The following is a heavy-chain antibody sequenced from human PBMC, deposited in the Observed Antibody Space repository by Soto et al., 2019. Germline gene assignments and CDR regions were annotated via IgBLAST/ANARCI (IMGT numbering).Heavy chain of an antibody. V-gene: IGHV4-59*08. Sequence: QVQLQESGPGLVKPSETLSLTSTVSGGSISSYYWSWIRQPPGKGLEWIGYIYYSGSTNYNPSLKSRVTISVDTSKNQFSLKLSSVTAADTAVYYCARGGGSPDYWGQGTLVTVSS. J-gene: IGHJ4*02. D-gene: IGHD1-26*01. CDR2: IYYSGST. CDR3: ARGGGSPDY. CDR1: GGSISSYY.